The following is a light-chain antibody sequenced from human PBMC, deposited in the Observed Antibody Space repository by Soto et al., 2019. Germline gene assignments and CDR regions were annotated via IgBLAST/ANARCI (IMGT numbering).Light chain of an antibody. V-gene: IGKV1-5*01. CDR3: QQHNTYPLP. Sequence: DIRMTQSPSTLSAAVGDRVTITCRASQSISSWLAWYQQKPGKAPKLLIYAASSLESGVPSRFSGSASGTEFTLTVSSLQPDDFATYYCQQHNTYPLPFGGGTKVDIK. J-gene: IGKJ4*01. CDR2: AAS. CDR1: QSISSW.